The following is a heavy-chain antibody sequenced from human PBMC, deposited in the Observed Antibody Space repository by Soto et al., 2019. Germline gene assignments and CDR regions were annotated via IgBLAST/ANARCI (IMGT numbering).Heavy chain of an antibody. CDR1: GFTFSSYG. CDR3: AKVPLPLWVGAGRFDY. J-gene: IGHJ4*02. Sequence: QVQLVESGGGVVQPGRSLRLSCAASGFTFSSYGMHWVRQAPGKGLEWVSLISYDASNKDYADSVKGRFTISRDNSKNTLFLQMNSLRAEDTAVYYCAKVPLPLWVGAGRFDYWGQGTLVTVSS. V-gene: IGHV3-30*18. CDR2: ISYDASNK. D-gene: IGHD3-10*01.